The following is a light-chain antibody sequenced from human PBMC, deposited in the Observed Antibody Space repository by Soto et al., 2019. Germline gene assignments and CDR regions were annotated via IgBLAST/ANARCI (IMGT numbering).Light chain of an antibody. J-gene: IGKJ1*01. Sequence: EIVMTQSPATLSVSPGERATLSCRASQSVSSNLAWYQQKPGQAPRLLIYGASTRATGIPARFRGSGSGTEFTLTISSLQSEDFAVYYCQQYNNWPLWTFGQGTKVEIK. CDR2: GAS. CDR1: QSVSSN. CDR3: QQYNNWPLWT. V-gene: IGKV3-15*01.